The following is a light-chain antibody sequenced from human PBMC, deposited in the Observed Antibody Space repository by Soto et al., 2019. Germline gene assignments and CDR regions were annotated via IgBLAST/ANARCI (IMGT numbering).Light chain of an antibody. Sequence: EIVMTQSPATLSVSPGERATLSCRASQSVSSNLAWYQQKPGQAPRLLIYGASTRATGIPARFSGSGSGTEFTLTISSLQSEDCAVYYCQQYNNWPPKVTFGPGTKVDIK. CDR3: QQYNNWPPKVT. V-gene: IGKV3-15*01. CDR2: GAS. CDR1: QSVSSN. J-gene: IGKJ3*01.